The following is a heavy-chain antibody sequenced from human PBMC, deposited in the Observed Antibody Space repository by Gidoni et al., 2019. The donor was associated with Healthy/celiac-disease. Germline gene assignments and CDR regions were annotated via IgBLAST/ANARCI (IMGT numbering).Heavy chain of an antibody. V-gene: IGHV3-9*01. D-gene: IGHD2-15*01. CDR1: GFTFGDYA. CDR2: ISWNSGSI. J-gene: IGHJ4*02. Sequence: EVQLVESGGGLVQPGRSLRLSCAASGFTFGDYAMHWVRQAPGKGLEWVSGISWNSGSIGYADSVKGRFTISRDNAKNSLYLQMNSLRAEDTALYYCASARTSVRYCSGGSCYGPLDYWGQGTLVTVSS. CDR3: ASARTSVRYCSGGSCYGPLDY.